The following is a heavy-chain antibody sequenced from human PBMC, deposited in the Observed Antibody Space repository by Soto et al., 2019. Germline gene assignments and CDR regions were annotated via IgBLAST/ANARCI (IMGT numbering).Heavy chain of an antibody. V-gene: IGHV1-18*01. Sequence: ASVKVSCKASGYSFTSYGISWVRQAPGQGLEWMGWISTYNGNTNYAQKFQGRVTMTTDTSTSTAYMELRSLRSDDTAVYYCAREEVITNYYYYGMDVWGQGTTVTSP. CDR1: GYSFTSYG. J-gene: IGHJ6*02. CDR3: AREEVITNYYYYGMDV. D-gene: IGHD3-22*01. CDR2: ISTYNGNT.